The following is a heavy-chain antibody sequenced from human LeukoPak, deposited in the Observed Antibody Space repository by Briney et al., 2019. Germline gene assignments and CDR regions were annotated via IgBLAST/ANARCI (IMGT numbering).Heavy chain of an antibody. CDR2: IHSTGSS. V-gene: IGHV4-4*07. Sequence: SETLSLTCTVPGGSISGYYWGCFRQAAGKGLEWIGRIHSTGSSNYNPSLKSRLTMSIDTSRNQFSLKLSSVTAADTAIYYCAREHPTAIATDYWGQGTLVTVSS. CDR3: AREHPTAIATDY. D-gene: IGHD2-21*02. CDR1: GGSISGYY. J-gene: IGHJ4*02.